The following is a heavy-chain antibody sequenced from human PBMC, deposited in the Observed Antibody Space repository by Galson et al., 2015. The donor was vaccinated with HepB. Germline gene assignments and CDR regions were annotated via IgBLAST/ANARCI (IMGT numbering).Heavy chain of an antibody. CDR3: ARHTRATPFDY. J-gene: IGHJ4*02. V-gene: IGHV5-51*01. CDR2: IYPGDSDT. CDR1: GYSFTNYW. Sequence: QSGAEVTKPGESLKISCTGSGYSFTNYWIGWVRQMPGKGLEWVGIIYPGDSDTRYSPSFQGQVTISADKSISTAFLQWGSLKASDTAIYFCARHTRATPFDYWGPGTLVTVSS.